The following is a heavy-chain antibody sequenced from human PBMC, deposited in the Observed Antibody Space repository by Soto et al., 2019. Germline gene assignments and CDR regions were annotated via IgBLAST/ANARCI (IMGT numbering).Heavy chain of an antibody. CDR3: ASGAGVVPAAIFADY. CDR1: GGTFSSYT. D-gene: IGHD2-2*01. J-gene: IGHJ4*02. V-gene: IGHV1-69*02. Sequence: SVKVSCKASGGTFSSYTISWVRQAPGQGLEWMGRIIPILGIANYAQKFQGRVTITADKSTSTAYMELSSLRSEDTAVYYCASGAGVVPAAIFADYWGQGTLVTVSS. CDR2: IIPILGIA.